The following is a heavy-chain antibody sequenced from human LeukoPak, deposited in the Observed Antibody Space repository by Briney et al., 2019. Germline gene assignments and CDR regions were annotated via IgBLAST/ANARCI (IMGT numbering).Heavy chain of an antibody. D-gene: IGHD3-22*01. CDR3: ARARNYYDSSGFYYEGDAFDI. V-gene: IGHV4-59*01. Sequence: SETLSLTCTVSGGSISSYYWSWIRQPAGKGLEWIGYISYSGSTNYNPSLKSRVTISVDTSKNQFSLKLSSVTAADTAVYYCARARNYYDSSGFYYEGDAFDIWGQGTMVTVSS. CDR1: GGSISSYY. CDR2: ISYSGST. J-gene: IGHJ3*02.